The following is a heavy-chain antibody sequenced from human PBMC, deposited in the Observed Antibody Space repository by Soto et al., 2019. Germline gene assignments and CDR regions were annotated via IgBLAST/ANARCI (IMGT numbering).Heavy chain of an antibody. J-gene: IGHJ4*02. CDR2: IYYSGRT. V-gene: IGHV4-39*01. CDR1: GDSISSSTYY. Sequence: SETLSLTCTVSGDSISSSTYYWGWIRQPPGKGLEWIGSIYYSGRTYYNPSLKSRVTISVDTSRIHFSLKLISVTVADTAVYFCARQPYDSSDYFDYWGQGTLVTVSS. CDR3: ARQPYDSSDYFDY. D-gene: IGHD3-22*01.